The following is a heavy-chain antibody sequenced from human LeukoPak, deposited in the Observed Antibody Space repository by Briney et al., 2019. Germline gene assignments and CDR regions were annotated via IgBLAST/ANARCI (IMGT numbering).Heavy chain of an antibody. CDR3: ARLTHPEDIVVVPAAIGDKFDY. Sequence: GGSLRLSCAASGFTFSSYWMSWVRQAPGKGREWVANIKQDGSEKYHVDSVKGRFTISRDIAKNSLYLQMNSLRAEDTAVYYCARLTHPEDIVVVPAAIGDKFDYWGQGTLVTVSS. V-gene: IGHV3-7*01. CDR2: IKQDGSEK. CDR1: GFTFSSYW. D-gene: IGHD2-2*01. J-gene: IGHJ4*02.